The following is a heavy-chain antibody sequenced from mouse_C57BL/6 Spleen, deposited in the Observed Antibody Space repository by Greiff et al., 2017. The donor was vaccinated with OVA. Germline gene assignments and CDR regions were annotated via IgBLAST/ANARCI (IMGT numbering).Heavy chain of an antibody. CDR2: INPNNGGT. CDR1: GYTFTDYN. V-gene: IGHV1-18*01. D-gene: IGHD3-1*01. CDR3: ARSGATPPWFAY. J-gene: IGHJ3*01. Sequence: VQLQQSGPELVKPGASVKIPCKASGYTFTDYNMDWVKQSHGTSLEWIGDINPNNGGTIYNQKFKGKATLTVDKSSSTAYMELRSLTSEDTAVYYCARSGATPPWFAYWGQGTLVTVSA.